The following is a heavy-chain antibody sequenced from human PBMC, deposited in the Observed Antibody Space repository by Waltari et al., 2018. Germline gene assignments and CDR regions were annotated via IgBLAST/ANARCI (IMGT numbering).Heavy chain of an antibody. D-gene: IGHD6-19*01. Sequence: LESGGGLAQPGGSLRLSCAASGFSIGTSAMSWVRQAPGKGLGWGPAITRQATTYYAGSVRGRFVISRDDSDNKVHLQMNGLNADDTATYYCAKDHPSDGWPAFDSWGQGTQVIVSS. CDR1: GFSIGTSA. CDR2: ITRQATT. V-gene: IGHV3-23*01. CDR3: AKDHPSDGWPAFDS. J-gene: IGHJ4*02.